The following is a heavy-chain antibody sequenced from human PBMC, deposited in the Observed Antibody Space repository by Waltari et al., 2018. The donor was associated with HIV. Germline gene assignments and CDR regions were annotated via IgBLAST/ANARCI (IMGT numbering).Heavy chain of an antibody. CDR3: AKPMITFGGVIAVYYFDY. Sequence: EVQLLESGGGLVQPGGSLRLSCAASGFTFSSDDMSWVRPAPGKGLEWVSAISGSGDSTDYADSVKGRFTISRDNSKNTLYLQMNSLRAEDTAVYYCAKPMITFGGVIAVYYFDYWGQGTLVTVSS. CDR1: GFTFSSDD. J-gene: IGHJ4*02. D-gene: IGHD3-16*02. V-gene: IGHV3-23*01. CDR2: ISGSGDST.